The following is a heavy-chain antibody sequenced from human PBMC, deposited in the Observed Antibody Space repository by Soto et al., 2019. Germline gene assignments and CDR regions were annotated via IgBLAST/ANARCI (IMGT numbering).Heavy chain of an antibody. Sequence: GESLKISCAASGFTFSSYEMNWVRQAPGKGLEWVSYISSSGSTIYYADSVKGRFTISRDNAKNSLYLQMNSLRAEDTAVYYCARDSSLRTKKGSFCSSTSCYTRRGMDVWGQGTTVTVSS. J-gene: IGHJ6*02. CDR2: ISSSGSTI. D-gene: IGHD2-2*02. CDR3: ARDSSLRTKKGSFCSSTSCYTRRGMDV. CDR1: GFTFSSYE. V-gene: IGHV3-48*03.